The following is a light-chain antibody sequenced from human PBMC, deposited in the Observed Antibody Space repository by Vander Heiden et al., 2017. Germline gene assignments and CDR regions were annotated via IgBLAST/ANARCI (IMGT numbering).Light chain of an antibody. CDR2: QDS. CDR3: QAWDSSNAV. Sequence: SYELTQPPSVSVSPVQTASITCSGDKVGDKYACWYQQKPGQSPVLVIYQDSKLPSGIPERFSGSNSGNTATLTISGTQAMDEADYYCQAWDSSNAVFGGGTKLTVL. CDR1: KVGDKY. V-gene: IGLV3-1*01. J-gene: IGLJ2*01.